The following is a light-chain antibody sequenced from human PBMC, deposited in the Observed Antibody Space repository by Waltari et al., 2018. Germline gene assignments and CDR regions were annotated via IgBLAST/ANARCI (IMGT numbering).Light chain of an antibody. CDR3: QQYGSSPRT. CDR1: RSVSSSY. J-gene: IGKJ1*01. V-gene: IGKV3-20*01. CDR2: GAS. Sequence: EIVLTQSPGTLSLSPGERATLSCRASRSVSSSYLAWYQQKPGQEPRLLIYGASSRAPGIPDRFSGSGAGTDFTLTISRLEPEDFAVYYCQQYGSSPRTFGQGTKVEIK.